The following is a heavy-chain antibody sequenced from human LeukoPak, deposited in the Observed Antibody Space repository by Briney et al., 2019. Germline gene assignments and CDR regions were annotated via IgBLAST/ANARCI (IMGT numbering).Heavy chain of an antibody. CDR2: IIPILGIA. Sequence: SVKVSCKASGGTFSSYAISWVRQAPGQGLEWMGRIIPILGIANYAQKFQGRVTITADKSTSTAYMELSSLRSEDTAVYYRARELRDSSSWYIVNWFDPWGQGTLVTVSS. J-gene: IGHJ5*02. D-gene: IGHD6-13*01. CDR3: ARELRDSSSWYIVNWFDP. CDR1: GGTFSSYA. V-gene: IGHV1-69*04.